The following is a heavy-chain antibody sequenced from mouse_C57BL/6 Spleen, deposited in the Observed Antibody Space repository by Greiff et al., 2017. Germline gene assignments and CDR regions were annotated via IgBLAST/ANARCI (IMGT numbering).Heavy chain of an antibody. J-gene: IGHJ1*03. CDR3: ARRDYGSSSYWYFDV. V-gene: IGHV1-81*01. D-gene: IGHD1-1*01. Sequence: QVQLQQSGAELARPGASVKLSCKASGYTFTSYGISWVKQRTGQGLEWIGEIYPRSGNTYYNEQFKGQAPLPADKSSSTAYMELRSLTSEDSAVYFCARRDYGSSSYWYFDVGGTGTTVSVSS. CDR1: GYTFTSYG. CDR2: IYPRSGNT.